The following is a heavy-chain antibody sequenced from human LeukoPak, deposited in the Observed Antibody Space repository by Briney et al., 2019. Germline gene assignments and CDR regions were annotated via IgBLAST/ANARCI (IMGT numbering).Heavy chain of an antibody. D-gene: IGHD1-26*01. CDR1: GFTYLNYV. CDR3: AKDQNSGSYGPDDY. J-gene: IGHJ4*02. V-gene: IGHV3-30*02. Sequence: GWSLRLSCAASGFTYLNYVMHSLRQAPGKGLEGVAFIRYDGSNKYYADSVKGRFTISRDNSKNTLYLQMNSLRAEDTAVYYCAKDQNSGSYGPDDYWGQGTLVSVSS. CDR2: IRYDGSNK.